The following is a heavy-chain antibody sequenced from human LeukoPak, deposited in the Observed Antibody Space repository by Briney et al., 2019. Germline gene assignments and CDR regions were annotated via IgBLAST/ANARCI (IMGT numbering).Heavy chain of an antibody. V-gene: IGHV3-53*01. CDR1: GFTVSSNY. D-gene: IGHD6-19*01. Sequence: GGSLRLSCAASGFTVSSNYMSWVRQAPGKGLEWVSVIHSGGSTYYADSVKGRFTISRDNSKNTLYLQMNSLRAEDTAVYYCARVAVAGNYFDYWGQGTLVTVSS. J-gene: IGHJ4*02. CDR3: ARVAVAGNYFDY. CDR2: IHSGGST.